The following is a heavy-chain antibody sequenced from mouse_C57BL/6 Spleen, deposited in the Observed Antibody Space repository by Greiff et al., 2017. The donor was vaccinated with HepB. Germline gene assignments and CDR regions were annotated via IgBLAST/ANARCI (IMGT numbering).Heavy chain of an antibody. CDR1: GYAFSSSW. V-gene: IGHV1-82*01. CDR2: IYPGDGDT. CDR3: ARSWGYYAMDY. J-gene: IGHJ4*01. Sequence: VQLQQSGPELVKPGASVKISCKASGYAFSSSWMNWVKQRPGKGLEWIGRIYPGDGDTNYNGKFKGKATLTADKSSSTAYMQLSSLTSEDSAVYFCARSWGYYAMDYWGQGTSVTVSS.